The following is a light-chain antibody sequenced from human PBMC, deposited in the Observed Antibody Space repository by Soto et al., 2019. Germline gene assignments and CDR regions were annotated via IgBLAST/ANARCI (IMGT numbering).Light chain of an antibody. CDR2: DAS. CDR1: QSVSSY. V-gene: IGKV3-11*01. Sequence: EIVLTHSPATLSLSPGERATLSCRASQSVSSYLAWYQQKPGQAPRLLIYDASNRATGIPARFSGSGSGTDFTLTISSLEPEDFAVYYCQQRSNFTFGPGTKVDIK. J-gene: IGKJ3*01. CDR3: QQRSNFT.